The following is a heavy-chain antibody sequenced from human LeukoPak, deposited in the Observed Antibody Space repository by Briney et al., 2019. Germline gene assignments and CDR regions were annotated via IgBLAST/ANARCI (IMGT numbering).Heavy chain of an antibody. CDR2: IKQDGSEK. V-gene: IGHV3-7*01. D-gene: IGHD3-22*01. CDR1: GFTFSDYW. Sequence: GGSLRLSCAASGFTFSDYWMTWVRQAPGKGREGVANIKQDGSEKDYVDSVKGRFTISRDNAKNSLYLQMDSLRVEDTAVYYCARKGGYSSGYYYWGQGTLVTVSS. CDR3: ARKGGYSSGYYY. J-gene: IGHJ4*02.